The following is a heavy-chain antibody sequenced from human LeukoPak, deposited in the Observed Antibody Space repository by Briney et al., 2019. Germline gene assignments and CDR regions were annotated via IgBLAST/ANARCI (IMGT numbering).Heavy chain of an antibody. CDR1: GGAISSYS. D-gene: IGHD6-19*01. Sequence: SETLSLTCTASGGAISSYSLRWVRQSPGKGLEWIGDVYYNGSTTYNPSSKRRVAISVHTSKNQFSLRLNSVTAADTAVYYCAREGTRSGWGDTFDYWGQGTLVTVSS. CDR2: VYYNGST. V-gene: IGHV4-59*01. J-gene: IGHJ4*02. CDR3: AREGTRSGWGDTFDY.